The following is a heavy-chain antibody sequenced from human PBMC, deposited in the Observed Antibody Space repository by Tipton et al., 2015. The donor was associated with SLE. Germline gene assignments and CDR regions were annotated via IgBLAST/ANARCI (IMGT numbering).Heavy chain of an antibody. CDR2: IYYSGST. D-gene: IGHD2-15*01. Sequence: TLSLTCTVSGGSISSSSYYWDWIRQPPGEGLEWIGSIYYSGSTYYNPSLKSRVTISVDTSKDQFSLKLSSVTAADTAVYYCARHVYCSGGSCYPGDYFDYWGQGTLVTVSS. V-gene: IGHV4-39*07. CDR3: ARHVYCSGGSCYPGDYFDY. CDR1: GGSISSSSYY. J-gene: IGHJ4*02.